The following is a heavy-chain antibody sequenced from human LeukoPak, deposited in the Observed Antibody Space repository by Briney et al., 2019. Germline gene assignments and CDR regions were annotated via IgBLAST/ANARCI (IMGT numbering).Heavy chain of an antibody. V-gene: IGHV1-69*04. CDR2: IIPILGIA. CDR3: AGSYSSSWDRPPHY. CDR1: GGTFSSYA. J-gene: IGHJ4*02. Sequence: ASVKVSCKASGGTFSSYAISWVRQAPGQGLEWMGRIIPILGIANYAQKFQGRVTITADKSTSTAYMELSSLRSEDTAVYYCAGSYSSSWDRPPHYWGQGTLVTVSS. D-gene: IGHD6-13*01.